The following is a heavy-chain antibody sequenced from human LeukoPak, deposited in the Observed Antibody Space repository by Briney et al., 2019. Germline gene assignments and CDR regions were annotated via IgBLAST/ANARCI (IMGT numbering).Heavy chain of an antibody. CDR2: INGRGDST. Sequence: PGGSLRLSCAASGFSFSTYTMNWVRQAPGKGLEWVSAINGRGDSTFYAGSVKGQFTISRDNSKSTVYLQMNSLRADDTAVYYCAKERQTGDYFTSDFWGQGTLVTVSS. CDR3: AKERQTGDYFTSDF. CDR1: GFSFSTYT. V-gene: IGHV3-23*01. J-gene: IGHJ4*02. D-gene: IGHD4-17*01.